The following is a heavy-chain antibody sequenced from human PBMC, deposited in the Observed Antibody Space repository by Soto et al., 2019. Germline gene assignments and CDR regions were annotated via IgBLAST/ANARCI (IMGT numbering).Heavy chain of an antibody. CDR2: IYHSGST. Sequence: QLQLQESGSGLVKPSQTLSLTCAVSGGSISSGGYSWSWIRQPPGKGLEWIGYIYHSGSTYYNPSLKRRFPISVDRSKNQFSLKPSSVTSADTAVYYCAGGQVVAAQHWGQGTLVTVSS. V-gene: IGHV4-30-2*01. J-gene: IGHJ4*02. D-gene: IGHD2-15*01. CDR1: GGSISSGGYS. CDR3: AGGQVVAAQH.